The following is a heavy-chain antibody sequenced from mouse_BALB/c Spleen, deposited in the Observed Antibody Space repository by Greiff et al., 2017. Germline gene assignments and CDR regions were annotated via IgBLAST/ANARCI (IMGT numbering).Heavy chain of an antibody. J-gene: IGHJ4*01. V-gene: IGHV5-17*02. D-gene: IGHD2-14*01. Sequence: EVKLVESGGGLVQPGGSRKLSCAASGFTFSSFGMHWVRQAPEKGLEWVAYISSGSSTIYYADTVKGRFTISRDNPKNTLFLQMTSLRSEDTAMYDCARKVRGIYYARDYWGQGTSGTVSS. CDR3: ARKVRGIYYARDY. CDR1: GFTFSSFG. CDR2: ISSGSSTI.